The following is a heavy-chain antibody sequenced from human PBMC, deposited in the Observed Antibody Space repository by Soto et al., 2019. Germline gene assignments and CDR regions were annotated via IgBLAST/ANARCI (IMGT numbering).Heavy chain of an antibody. CDR2: ISAYNGNT. Sequence: QVQLVQSGAEVKKPGASVKVSCKASGYTFTSYGISWVRQAPGQGLEWMGWISAYNGNTNYAQKPQGRGTMTTDXATXTXYREQRSLRADDTAVYYCARDQKDPRNTVTTFSFDYWGQGTLVTVSS. V-gene: IGHV1-18*01. J-gene: IGHJ4*02. CDR3: ARDQKDPRNTVTTFSFDY. CDR1: GYTFTSYG. D-gene: IGHD4-17*01.